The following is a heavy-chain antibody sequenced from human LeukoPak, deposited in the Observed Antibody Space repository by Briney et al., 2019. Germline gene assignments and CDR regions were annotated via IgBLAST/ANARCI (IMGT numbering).Heavy chain of an antibody. D-gene: IGHD1-1*01. V-gene: IGHV3-21*01. Sequence: GGSLRLSCGASGFTFSSYSMNWVRQAPGKGLEWISSISSSSSYIYYADSVKGRFTISRDNAKDSLFLQMNSLRAEDTAVYFCARDGILTYAFDIWGQGTLVTVSP. CDR2: ISSSSSYI. CDR1: GFTFSSYS. J-gene: IGHJ3*02. CDR3: ARDGILTYAFDI.